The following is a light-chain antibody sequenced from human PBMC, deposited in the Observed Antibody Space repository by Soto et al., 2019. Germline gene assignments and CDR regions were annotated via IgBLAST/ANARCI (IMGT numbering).Light chain of an antibody. CDR1: ERIYSAY. Sequence: EVVLTQSPGTLSLSRGERATLSCRASERIYSAYLGWYQQKPGQAPRLLIYDVSNRATGIPARFSGSGSGTDFTLTISSLEPEDFAVYYCQQRSNWPRTFGQGTKVDIK. CDR2: DVS. J-gene: IGKJ1*01. V-gene: IGKV3-11*01. CDR3: QQRSNWPRT.